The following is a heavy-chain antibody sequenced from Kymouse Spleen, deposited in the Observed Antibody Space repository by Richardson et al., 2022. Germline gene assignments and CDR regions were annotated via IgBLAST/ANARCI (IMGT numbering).Heavy chain of an antibody. D-gene: IGHD1-26*01. CDR2: IYYSGST. J-gene: IGHJ6*02. V-gene: IGHV4-39*01. CDR3: ARHRIVGDYYGMDV. CDR1: GGSISSSSYY. Sequence: QLQLQESGPGLVKPSETLSLTCTVSGGSISSSSYYWGWIRQPPGKGLEWIGSIYYSGSTYYNPSLKSRVTISVDTSKNQFSLKLSSVTAADTAVYYCARHRIVGDYYGMDVWGQGTTVTVSS.